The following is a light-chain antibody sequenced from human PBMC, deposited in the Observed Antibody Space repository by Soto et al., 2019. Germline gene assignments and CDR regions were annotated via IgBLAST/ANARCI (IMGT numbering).Light chain of an antibody. CDR2: DVT. V-gene: IGLV2-11*01. Sequence: QSVLTQPRSVSGSPGQSVTISCTGTSSDVGGYNCVSWYQQHPGKAPQLIIYDVTQRPSGVPDRFSGSKSGNTASLSISGLQAEDEADYYCCSHSASYTFIFGPGTRSPS. CDR3: CSHSASYTFI. CDR1: SSDVGGYNC. J-gene: IGLJ1*01.